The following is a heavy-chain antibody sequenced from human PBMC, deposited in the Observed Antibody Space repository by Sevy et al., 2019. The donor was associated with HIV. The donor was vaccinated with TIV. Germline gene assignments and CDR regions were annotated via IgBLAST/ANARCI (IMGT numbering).Heavy chain of an antibody. CDR1: GFTVSSNF. CDR3: ARERLGAFDV. J-gene: IGHJ3*01. CDR2: IYSGGST. V-gene: IGHV3-66*02. Sequence: GGSLRLSCAASGFTVSSNFMSWVRQAPGKGLEWVSLIYSGGSTYYADSVKGRFTISRDNSKNTLSLQVNSLRTEDTAVYYCARERLGAFDVWGQRTMVTVSS.